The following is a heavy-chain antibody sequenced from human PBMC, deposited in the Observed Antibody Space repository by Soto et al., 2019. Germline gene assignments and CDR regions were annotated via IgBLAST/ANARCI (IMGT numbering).Heavy chain of an antibody. J-gene: IGHJ4*02. V-gene: IGHV3-30-3*01. D-gene: IGHD4-4*01. CDR2: ISYDGSNK. CDR3: ARDRKGRGVTTSYGGYFDY. CDR1: GFTFSSYA. Sequence: QVQLVESGGGVVQPGRSLRLSCAASGFTFSSYAMHWVRQAPGKGLEWVAVISYDGSNKYYADSVKGRFTISRDNSKNTLYLQMNSLRAEDTAVYYCARDRKGRGVTTSYGGYFDYWGQGTLVTVSS.